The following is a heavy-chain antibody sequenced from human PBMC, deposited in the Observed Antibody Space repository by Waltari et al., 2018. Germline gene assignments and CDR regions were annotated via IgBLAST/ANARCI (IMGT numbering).Heavy chain of an antibody. D-gene: IGHD5-12*01. CDR2: FYKSGTT. CDR3: VRGYPDIVATISDY. CDR1: RRSISNTHYY. Sequence: QLQLQESGPGLVNPSETLSLTCTVSRRSISNTHYYWGWVRQPPGKGLEWIGSFYKSGTTYYNPSLKSRVTISVDTSNNQFSLKLNSVTAADTAVYYCVRGYPDIVATISDYWGQGTLVIVSS. J-gene: IGHJ4*02. V-gene: IGHV4-39*07.